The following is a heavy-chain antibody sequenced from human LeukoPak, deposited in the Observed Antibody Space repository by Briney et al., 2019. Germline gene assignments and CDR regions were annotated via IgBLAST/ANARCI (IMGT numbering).Heavy chain of an antibody. Sequence: SETLSLTCTVSGGSISSDSFYWSWIRQRAGKGLEWIGRINTSGSTNYNPSLKGRVTISVDTSKNQFSLKVNSVTAADTAVYHCAASSRGALVSLYAYWGQGTLVTVSS. D-gene: IGHD3-16*02. CDR1: GGSISSDSFY. CDR2: INTSGST. J-gene: IGHJ4*02. V-gene: IGHV4-61*02. CDR3: AASSRGALVSLYAY.